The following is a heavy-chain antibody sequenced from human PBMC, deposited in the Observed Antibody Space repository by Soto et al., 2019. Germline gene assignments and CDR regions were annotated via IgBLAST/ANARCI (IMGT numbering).Heavy chain of an antibody. CDR2: IYYSGST. Sequence: QVQLQESGPGLVKPSQTLSLTCTVSGGSISSGGYYWSWIRQHPGKGLEWIGYIYYSGSTYYNPSHRGRVNTSVDSSNNQFSLKLRSVTAADTAVYYGARVFGFGGMDVWGKGTTVTVSS. D-gene: IGHD3-10*01. CDR1: GGSISSGGYY. J-gene: IGHJ6*04. V-gene: IGHV4-31*03. CDR3: ARVFGFGGMDV.